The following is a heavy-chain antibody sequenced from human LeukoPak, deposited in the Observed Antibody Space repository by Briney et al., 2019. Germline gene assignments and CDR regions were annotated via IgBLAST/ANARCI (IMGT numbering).Heavy chain of an antibody. CDR1: GFTVRSNY. V-gene: IGHV3-66*01. J-gene: IGHJ4*02. D-gene: IGHD3-16*01. CDR3: ARGVRFSDPGDD. Sequence: GGSLRLSCAASGFTVRSNYMSWVHQAPGKGLEWVSVIYSAGNTYYADSVKDRFTISKDNFKNTLYLQMNSLRADDTAVYYCARGVRFSDPGDDWGQGTLVTVSS. CDR2: IYSAGNT.